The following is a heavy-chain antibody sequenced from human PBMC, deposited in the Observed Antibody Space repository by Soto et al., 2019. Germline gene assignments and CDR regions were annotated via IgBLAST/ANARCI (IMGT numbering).Heavy chain of an antibody. CDR1: GFTFSTYW. J-gene: IGHJ6*02. D-gene: IGHD5-12*01. V-gene: IGHV3-7*01. CDR2: IKQDGSEK. CDR3: ARGGTGYENLPPYHHYGMDV. Sequence: GGSLRLSCAASGFTFSTYWMSWVRQAPGKGLEWVANIKQDGSEKYYVDSVKGRFTISRDNAKNSLYLQMNNLRGEETAVYYCARGGTGYENLPPYHHYGMDVWGQGTTVTVSS.